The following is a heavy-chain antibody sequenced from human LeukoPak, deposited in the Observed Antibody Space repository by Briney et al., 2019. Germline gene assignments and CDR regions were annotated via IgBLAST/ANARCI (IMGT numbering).Heavy chain of an antibody. V-gene: IGHV4-39*01. CDR1: GGSISTTGYY. CDR2: IYYSGST. D-gene: IGHD6-13*01. Sequence: PSETLSLTCTVSGGSISTTGYYWAWTRQPPGKGLEWIANIYYSGSTYYNSSLKSRVTISVDTSRNQFSLKLSSVTAADTALYYCASDKGYSNNYFDYWGQGTLVTVSS. J-gene: IGHJ4*01. CDR3: ASDKGYSNNYFDY.